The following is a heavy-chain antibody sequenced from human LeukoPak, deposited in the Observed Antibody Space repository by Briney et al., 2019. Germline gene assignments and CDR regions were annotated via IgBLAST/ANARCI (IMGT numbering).Heavy chain of an antibody. V-gene: IGHV3-30*02. D-gene: IGHD3-22*01. CDR2: IRYDGSNK. CDR3: AKPYYYDSSGYYTRDY. CDR1: GFTFSSYG. Sequence: GGSLRLSCAASGFTFSSYGMHWVRQAPGKGLEWVAFIRYDGSNKYYADSVKGRFTISRDNSKNTLYPQMNSLRAEDTAVYYCAKPYYYDSSGYYTRDYWGQGTLVTVSS. J-gene: IGHJ4*02.